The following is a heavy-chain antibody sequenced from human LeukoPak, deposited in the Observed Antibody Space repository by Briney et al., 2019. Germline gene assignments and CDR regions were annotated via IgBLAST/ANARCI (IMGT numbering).Heavy chain of an antibody. J-gene: IGHJ3*02. CDR1: GFTFDDYA. Sequence: HSGGSLRLSCAASGFTFDDYAMHWVRQAPGKGLEWVSIISGDGGSTYYAGSVKGRFTISRDNSKNSLYLQMNSLRTEDTALYYCTKGGPNYDFWSGGDNAFDIWGQGTMITVSS. D-gene: IGHD3-3*01. CDR3: TKGGPNYDFWSGGDNAFDI. V-gene: IGHV3-43*02. CDR2: ISGDGGST.